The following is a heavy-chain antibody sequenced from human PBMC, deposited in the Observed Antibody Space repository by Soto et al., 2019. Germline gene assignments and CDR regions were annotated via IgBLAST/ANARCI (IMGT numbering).Heavy chain of an antibody. CDR1: GYTFTNYD. V-gene: IGHV1-8*01. D-gene: IGHD4-17*01. CDR3: ARGRSSYGDYVNWYFDL. J-gene: IGHJ2*01. CDR2: MNPNSGNT. Sequence: QVQLVQSGAEVKKPGASVKVSCKASGYTFTNYDINWVRQATGQGLEWMGWMNPNSGNTGHAQKFQGRGTMTRNTSISTAYMELSSLRSDDTAVYYCARGRSSYGDYVNWYFDLWGRGTLVTVSS.